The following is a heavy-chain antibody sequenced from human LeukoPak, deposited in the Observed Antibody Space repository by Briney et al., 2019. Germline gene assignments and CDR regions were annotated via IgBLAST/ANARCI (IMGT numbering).Heavy chain of an antibody. J-gene: IGHJ4*02. V-gene: IGHV3-48*03. CDR3: ARTDGYNSPYFDY. CDR2: ISSSGSTI. Sequence: GVLRLSCAASGFTFSSYEMNWVRQAPGKGLEWVSYISSSGSTIYYADSVEGRFTISRDNAKNSLYLQMNSLRAEDTAVYYCARTDGYNSPYFDYWGQGTLVTVSS. CDR1: GFTFSSYE. D-gene: IGHD5-24*01.